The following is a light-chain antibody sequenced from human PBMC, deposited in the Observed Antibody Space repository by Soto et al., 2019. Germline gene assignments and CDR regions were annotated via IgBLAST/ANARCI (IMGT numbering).Light chain of an antibody. J-gene: IGKJ1*01. Sequence: DIQMTQSPSTLSASVGDRVTITCRASQSISTWVAWYRQRPGKAPNLLMYDASTLESGVPSRFSGSGSGTEFTLTISSLQSEDSAVYYCQQYVHWPPGAFGQGTTVEIK. V-gene: IGKV1-5*01. CDR2: DAS. CDR3: QQYVHWPPGA. CDR1: QSISTW.